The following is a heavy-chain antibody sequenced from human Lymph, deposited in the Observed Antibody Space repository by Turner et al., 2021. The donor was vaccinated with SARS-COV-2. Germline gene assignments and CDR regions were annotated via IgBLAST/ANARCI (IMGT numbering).Heavy chain of an antibody. J-gene: IGHJ4*02. CDR1: GFTFSSYS. CDR3: ARGPPGFPYFFDY. V-gene: IGHV3-21*01. CDR2: ISVTSSYT. Sequence: EVQLVVSEGGLVMLGRSLTLSRAASGFTFSSYSVNWLRQAPGKGLEGISSISVTSSYTGYANAGKGRFTITRKNAKNPLYLQMNSLGADDTAVYCCARGPPGFPYFFDYWGQGTLVTVSS.